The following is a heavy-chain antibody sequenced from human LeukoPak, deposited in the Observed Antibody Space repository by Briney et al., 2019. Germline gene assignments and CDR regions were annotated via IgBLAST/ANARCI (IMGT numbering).Heavy chain of an antibody. CDR3: AKDLGLRAYHYYGMDV. D-gene: IGHD3-10*01. CDR1: GFTFSSYA. Sequence: GGSLRLSCAASGFTFSSYAMSWVRQAPGKGLEWVSVISGSGGSTYYADSVKGRFTISRDNSKNTLYLQMNSLRAVDTAVYYCAKDLGLRAYHYYGMDVWGQGTTVTVSS. CDR2: ISGSGGST. J-gene: IGHJ6*02. V-gene: IGHV3-23*01.